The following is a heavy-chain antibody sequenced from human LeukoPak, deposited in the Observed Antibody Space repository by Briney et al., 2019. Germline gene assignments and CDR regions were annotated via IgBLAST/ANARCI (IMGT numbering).Heavy chain of an antibody. D-gene: IGHD3-22*01. CDR3: ARDNSGYPFDAFDS. CDR2: ITYDGSNK. CDR1: GFTFSNFA. J-gene: IGHJ3*02. V-gene: IGHV3-30-3*01. Sequence: GRSLRLPCAASGFTFSNFAMHWVRQAPGKGLEWVAVITYDGSNKYYADSVKGRFTISRDNSKNTLYLQMNSLRAGDTAVYYCARDNSGYPFDAFDSWGQGTMVTVSS.